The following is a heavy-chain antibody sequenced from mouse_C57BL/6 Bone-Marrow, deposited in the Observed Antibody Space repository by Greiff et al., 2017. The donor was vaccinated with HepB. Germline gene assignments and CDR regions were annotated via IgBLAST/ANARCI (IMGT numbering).Heavy chain of an antibody. V-gene: IGHV5-4*03. Sequence: EVKLMESGGGLVKPGGSLKLSCAASGFTFSSYAMSWVRQTPEKRLEWVATISDGGSYTYYPDNVKGRFTISRDNAKNNLYLQMSHLTSEDTAMYYCERVLPTIIFDYWGQGTTLTVSS. CDR3: ERVLPTIIFDY. J-gene: IGHJ2*01. D-gene: IGHD2-12*01. CDR1: GFTFSSYA. CDR2: ISDGGSYT.